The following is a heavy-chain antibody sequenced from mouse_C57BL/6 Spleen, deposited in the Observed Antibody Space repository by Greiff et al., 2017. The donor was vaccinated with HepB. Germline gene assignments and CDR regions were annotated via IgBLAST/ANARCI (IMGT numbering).Heavy chain of an antibody. CDR2: INPGSGGT. D-gene: IGHD2-3*01. J-gene: IGHJ2*01. Sequence: VKLMESGAELVRPGTSVKVSCKASGYAFTNYLIEWVKQRPGQGLEWIGVINPGSGGTNYNEKFKGKATLTADKSSSTAYMQLSSLTSEDSAVYFCARVGDGYYDYWGQGTTLTVSS. V-gene: IGHV1-54*01. CDR1: GYAFTNYL. CDR3: ARVGDGYYDY.